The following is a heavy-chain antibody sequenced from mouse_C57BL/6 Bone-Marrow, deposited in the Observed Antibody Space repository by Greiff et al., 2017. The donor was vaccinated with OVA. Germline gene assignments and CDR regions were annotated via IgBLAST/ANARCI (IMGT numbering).Heavy chain of an antibody. V-gene: IGHV14-1*01. J-gene: IGHJ3*01. D-gene: IGHD2-3*01. CDR1: GFNITDYY. Sequence: EVQLQQSGAELVRPGASVKLSCTASGFNITDYYMHWVKQRPEQGLEWIGRIDPEDGDTEYAPKFQGKATMTADTSSNTAYLQLSSLTTEDTAVYYCTTTRYDGYYFRFAYWGQGTLVTVSA. CDR2: IDPEDGDT. CDR3: TTTRYDGYYFRFAY.